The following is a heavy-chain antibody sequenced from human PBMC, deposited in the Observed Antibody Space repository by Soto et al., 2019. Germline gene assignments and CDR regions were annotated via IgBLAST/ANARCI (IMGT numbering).Heavy chain of an antibody. Sequence: QVQLVQSGAEVKKPGSSVKVPCKASGGTFSSYSINWVRQAPGQGIEWMGEIIPICATANYAQKFQGRVTITADEFASTAYLEPSSRRFEVTAVYYCARDGVRHSGGMDYWGQGTLVTVSS. CDR1: GGTFSSYS. CDR2: IIPICATA. J-gene: IGHJ4*02. CDR3: ARDGVRHSGGMDY. V-gene: IGHV1-69*01. D-gene: IGHD2-8*01.